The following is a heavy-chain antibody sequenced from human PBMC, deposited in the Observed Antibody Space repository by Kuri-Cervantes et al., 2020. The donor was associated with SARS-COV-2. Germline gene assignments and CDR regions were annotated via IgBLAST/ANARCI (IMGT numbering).Heavy chain of an antibody. CDR2: IYYSGST. D-gene: IGHD3-3*01. CDR3: ARARYYEFWSGYSTLDAFDI. CDR1: TGSMSSGDYY. J-gene: IGHJ3*02. Sequence: SETLSPTCTVATGSMSSGDYYWSWIRQPPVKGLEWIGYIYYSGSTYYNPSLKSRVTISVDTSKNPFSLKLSSVTAADTAVYYCARARYYEFWSGYSTLDAFDIWGQGTMVTVSS. V-gene: IGHV4-30-4*08.